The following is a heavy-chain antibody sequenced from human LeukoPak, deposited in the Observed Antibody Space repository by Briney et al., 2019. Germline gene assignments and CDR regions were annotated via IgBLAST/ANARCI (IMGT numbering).Heavy chain of an antibody. CDR1: GGSISSSSYY. D-gene: IGHD5-24*01. J-gene: IGHJ4*02. CDR2: IYYSGST. Sequence: PSETLSLTCTVSGGSISSSSYYRGWIRQPPGKGLEWIGSIYYSGSTYYNPSLKSRVTVSVDTSKNQFSLKLSSVTAADTAVYYCARRERWLQWSYWGQGTLVTVSS. CDR3: ARRERWLQWSY. V-gene: IGHV4-39*07.